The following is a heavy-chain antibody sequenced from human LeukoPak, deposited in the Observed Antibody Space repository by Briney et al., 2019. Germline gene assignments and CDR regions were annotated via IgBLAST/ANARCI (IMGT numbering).Heavy chain of an antibody. CDR2: IKSKTDGGTT. Sequence: GGSLRLSCAASGFTFSNAWMSWVRQAPGKGLEWVGRIKSKTDGGTTDYAAPVKGRFTISRDDSKNTLYLQMNSLRGEDTAVYYCAKGGSPSCYSSSGYWGQGTLVTVSS. V-gene: IGHV3-15*01. J-gene: IGHJ4*02. CDR3: AKGGSPSCYSSSGY. CDR1: GFTFSNAW. D-gene: IGHD2-2*01.